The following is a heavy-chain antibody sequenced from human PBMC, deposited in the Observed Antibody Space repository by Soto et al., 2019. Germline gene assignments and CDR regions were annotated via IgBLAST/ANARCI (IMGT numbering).Heavy chain of an antibody. V-gene: IGHV5-10-1*01. D-gene: IGHD3-22*01. CDR2: IDLSDSYK. Sequence: GESLKISCKGSGYSFRNNWITWVRQMPGEGLEWMGRIDLSDSYKSYIPSFQGHVSFSADTSINTAYLQWSSLRASDTAMYYCAGHGGAYYDSSGYHYALLYWRQGTSLTVSS. CDR1: GYSFRNNW. J-gene: IGHJ4*02. CDR3: AGHGGAYYDSSGYHYALLY.